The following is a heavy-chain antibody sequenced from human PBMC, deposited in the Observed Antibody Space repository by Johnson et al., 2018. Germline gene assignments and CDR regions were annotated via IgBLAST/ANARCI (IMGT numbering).Heavy chain of an antibody. J-gene: IGHJ6*02. CDR1: GFTFSSYW. Sequence: VQLVESGGGLVQPGGSLRLSCAASGFTFSSYWMTWVRRAPGKGLEWVANIRQDGSEKHYVDSVKGRFTISRDNAKNSVYLQMNSLRAEDTAVYYCARAMDVWGQGTTVTVSS. CDR2: IRQDGSEK. CDR3: ARAMDV. V-gene: IGHV3-7*01.